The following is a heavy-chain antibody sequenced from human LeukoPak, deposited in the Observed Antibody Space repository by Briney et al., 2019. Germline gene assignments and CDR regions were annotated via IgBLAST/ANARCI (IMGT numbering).Heavy chain of an antibody. CDR3: ARDPDSGDAYNWFDP. CDR2: INQYGTEK. D-gene: IGHD4-17*01. J-gene: IGHJ5*02. V-gene: IGHV3-7*01. CDR1: GFSFSDYW. Sequence: GSLRLSCVASGFSFSDYWVSWVRQTPGKGLEWLANINQYGTEKYYADSMKGRFTISRDNAKNSLYLQMNSLRVEDSGVYYCARDPDSGDAYNWFDPWGQGTQVTVSS.